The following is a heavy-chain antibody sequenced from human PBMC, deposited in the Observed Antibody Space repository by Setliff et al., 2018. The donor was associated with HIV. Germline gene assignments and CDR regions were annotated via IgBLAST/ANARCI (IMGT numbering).Heavy chain of an antibody. D-gene: IGHD3-10*01. CDR3: ARSARFFYASGSRRYFDL. CDR2: IYTSESS. Sequence: SETLSLTCTVSGGSMSTYYWSWIRQPPGKGLEWIGYIYTSESSNYNPSLKSRVTFSVDTSKNQFSLKLSSVTAADTAVYYCARSARFFYASGSRRYFDLWGRGTLVTVSS. J-gene: IGHJ2*01. CDR1: GGSMSTYY. V-gene: IGHV4-4*08.